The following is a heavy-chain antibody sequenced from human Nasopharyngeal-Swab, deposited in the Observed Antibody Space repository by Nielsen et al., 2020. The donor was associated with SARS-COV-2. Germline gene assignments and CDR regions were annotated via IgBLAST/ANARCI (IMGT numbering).Heavy chain of an antibody. D-gene: IGHD3-10*01. CDR2: INHSGST. CDR3: ARGDYSGSGSYRYPLYYYYYYGMDV. J-gene: IGHJ6*02. Sequence: WIRQPPGKGLEWIGEINHSGSTNYNPSLKSRVTISVDTSKNQFSLKLSSVIAADTAAYYCARGDYSGSGSYRYPLYYYYYYGMDVWGQGTTVTVPS. V-gene: IGHV4-34*01.